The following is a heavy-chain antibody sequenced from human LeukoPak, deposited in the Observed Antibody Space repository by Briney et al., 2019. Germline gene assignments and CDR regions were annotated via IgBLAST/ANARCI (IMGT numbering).Heavy chain of an antibody. CDR1: GFTFSSYG. J-gene: IGHJ4*02. CDR2: ISYDGSNK. D-gene: IGHD6-19*01. Sequence: GGSLRLSCAASGFTFSSYGMHWVRQAPGKGLEWVAVISYDGSNKYYADSVKGRFTISRDNSKNTLYLQMNSLRAEDTAVYYCARAAVAGDYLDYWGQGTLVTVSS. V-gene: IGHV3-30*03. CDR3: ARAAVAGDYLDY.